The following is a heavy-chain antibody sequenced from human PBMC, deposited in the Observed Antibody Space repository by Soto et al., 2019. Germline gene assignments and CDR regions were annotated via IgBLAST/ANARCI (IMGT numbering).Heavy chain of an antibody. Sequence: HPGGSLRLSCAASGFTFSSYDMHWVRQATGKGLEWVSAIGTAGDTYYPGSVKGRFTISRENAKNSLYLQMNSLRAGDTAVYYCARAGEPLGSGSYYRHFAFDIWGQGTMVTVSS. CDR2: IGTAGDT. CDR3: ARAGEPLGSGSYYRHFAFDI. V-gene: IGHV3-13*01. CDR1: GFTFSSYD. D-gene: IGHD3-10*01. J-gene: IGHJ3*02.